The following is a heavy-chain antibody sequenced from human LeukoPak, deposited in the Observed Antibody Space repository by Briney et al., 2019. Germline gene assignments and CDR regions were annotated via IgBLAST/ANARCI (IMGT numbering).Heavy chain of an antibody. D-gene: IGHD3-3*01. Sequence: SETLSLTCAVYGGSFSGYYWSWIRHPPGKGREWIGEINPSGRTNYNTSLKSRATISVDPSKNQFSLKLSAVTAADTAVYYCAGGRYEFWSGYILDYWGQGTLVTVSS. V-gene: IGHV4-34*01. CDR2: INPSGRT. CDR3: AGGRYEFWSGYILDY. J-gene: IGHJ4*02. CDR1: GGSFSGYY.